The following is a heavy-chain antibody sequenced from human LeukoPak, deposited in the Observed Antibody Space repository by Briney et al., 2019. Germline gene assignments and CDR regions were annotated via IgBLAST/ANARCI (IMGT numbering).Heavy chain of an antibody. Sequence: GASVKVSYKASGYTFTSYGISWVRLAPGHGLEWMGWISAYNGNRKYEKKLQGRVTMTTDTATSTTYMELSSLRADDTAVYYCARDRWGVNYYQYMDVWGKGTTVTVSS. CDR2: ISAYNGNR. CDR1: GYTFTSYG. CDR3: ARDRWGVNYYQYMDV. V-gene: IGHV1-18*01. J-gene: IGHJ6*03. D-gene: IGHD3-10*01.